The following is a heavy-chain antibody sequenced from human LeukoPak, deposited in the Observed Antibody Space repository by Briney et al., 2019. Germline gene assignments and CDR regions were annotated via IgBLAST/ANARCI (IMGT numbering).Heavy chain of an antibody. Sequence: PGRSLRLSCAASGFTFDDYAIHWVRQAPGKGLEWVSGISWNSGSIGYADSVKGRFTISRDNAKNSLYLQMNSLRAEDTALYYCAKGKDYYDSSGHKGLFDYWGQGTLVTVSS. CDR1: GFTFDDYA. CDR2: ISWNSGSI. D-gene: IGHD3-22*01. CDR3: AKGKDYYDSSGHKGLFDY. V-gene: IGHV3-9*01. J-gene: IGHJ4*02.